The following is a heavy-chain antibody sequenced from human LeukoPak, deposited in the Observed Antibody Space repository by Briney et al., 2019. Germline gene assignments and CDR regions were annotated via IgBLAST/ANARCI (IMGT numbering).Heavy chain of an antibody. CDR1: GYTFTGYY. Sequence: ASVKVSCKASGYTFTGYYMHWVRQAPGQGLEWMGWINPNSGGTNYAQKFQGRVTMTRDTSISTAYMELSRLRSDDTAVYYCARVGEPWSSSYYFDYWGQGTLVTVSS. CDR2: INPNSGGT. J-gene: IGHJ4*02. V-gene: IGHV1-2*02. CDR3: ARVGEPWSSSYYFDY. D-gene: IGHD6-13*01.